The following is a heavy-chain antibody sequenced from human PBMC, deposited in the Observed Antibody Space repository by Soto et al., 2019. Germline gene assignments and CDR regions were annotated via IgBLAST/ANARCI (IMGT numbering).Heavy chain of an antibody. CDR3: ARENSYFDY. Sequence: QIQLLQSGAEVKNPGASVKVTCKASGYTFRNCGISWVRQAPGQGLEWMGCISAYNAKANYAQKFQGRLTMTADTSTSTAYMELRSLRSDDTAVYYCARENSYFDYLGQGTLVTVSS. V-gene: IGHV1-18*01. CDR1: GYTFRNCG. CDR2: ISAYNAKA. J-gene: IGHJ4*02.